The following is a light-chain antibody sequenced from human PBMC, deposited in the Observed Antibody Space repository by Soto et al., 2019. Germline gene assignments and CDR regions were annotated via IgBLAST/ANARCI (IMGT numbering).Light chain of an antibody. Sequence: QSVLTQPASVSGSPGQSITISCTGTNSDVGGYNYVSWYQQHPGKAPRLIIYEASIRPSGVSNRFSGSKSGNTASLTISGLRPEDEGFYFCGSYTRTTTLGLFGGGTQLTVL. CDR2: EAS. CDR3: GSYTRTTTLGL. CDR1: NSDVGGYNY. V-gene: IGLV2-14*01. J-gene: IGLJ3*02.